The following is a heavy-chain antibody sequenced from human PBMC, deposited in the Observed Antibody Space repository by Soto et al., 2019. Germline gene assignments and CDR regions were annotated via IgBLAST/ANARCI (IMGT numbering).Heavy chain of an antibody. D-gene: IGHD3-10*01. V-gene: IGHV3-30*03. CDR1: GFRFSSYD. CDR2: ISDDGDRQ. Sequence: GGSLRLSCAASGFRFSSYDMHWFRQAPGKGLEWVADISDDGDRQYYGDSVKGRFTISRDNFQNTVFLQMNSLRPDDAAVYYCARDVTRGYHYGADDFRGKGTVVTVSS. J-gene: IGHJ4*02. CDR3: ARDVTRGYHYGADDF.